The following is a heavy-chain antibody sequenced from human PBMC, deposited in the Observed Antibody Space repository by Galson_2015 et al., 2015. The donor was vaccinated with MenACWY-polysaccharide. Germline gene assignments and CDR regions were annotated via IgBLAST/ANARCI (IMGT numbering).Heavy chain of an antibody. D-gene: IGHD1-14*01. Sequence: SLRLSCAASGFTYRDYYMNWIRQAPGKGLEWISYISYSGNIIYYADSVKDRFTISWDTAKKSLYLLMDGLRADDTAVYYCATRSTPVDNHAFDSWGQGTMVIVSS. J-gene: IGHJ3*01. V-gene: IGHV3-11*01. CDR1: GFTYRDYY. CDR2: ISYSGNII. CDR3: ATRSTPVDNHAFDS.